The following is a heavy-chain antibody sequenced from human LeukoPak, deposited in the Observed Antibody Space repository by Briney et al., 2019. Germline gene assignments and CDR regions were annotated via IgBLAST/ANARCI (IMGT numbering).Heavy chain of an antibody. CDR3: AKQLSRAFDY. J-gene: IGHJ4*02. CDR1: GFTFSSYA. Sequence: PGGSLRLSCAASGFTFSSYAMSWVRQAPGKGLEWVSVISGSGGSTYYADSVKGRFTISRDNSKNTLYLQMNSLRVEDTAVYYCAKQLSRAFDYWGQGTLVTVSS. CDR2: ISGSGGST. V-gene: IGHV3-23*01. D-gene: IGHD5-24*01.